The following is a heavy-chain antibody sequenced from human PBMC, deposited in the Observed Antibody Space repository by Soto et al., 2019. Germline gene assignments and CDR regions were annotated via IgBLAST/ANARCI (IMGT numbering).Heavy chain of an antibody. CDR2: INPSGGST. J-gene: IGHJ6*02. V-gene: IGHV1-46*01. CDR1: GYTFTSYY. Sequence: QVQLVQSGAEVKKPGASVKVSCKASGYTFTSYYMHWVRQAPGQGLEWMGIINPSGGSTSYAQKFQGRVTMTRDTSTSTVYMELNSLRSEDTAVYYCARQARYCTNGVCSAYGMDVWGQGTTVTVSS. D-gene: IGHD2-8*01. CDR3: ARQARYCTNGVCSAYGMDV.